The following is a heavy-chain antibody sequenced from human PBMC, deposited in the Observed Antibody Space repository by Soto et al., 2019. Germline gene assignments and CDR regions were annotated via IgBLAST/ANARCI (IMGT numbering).Heavy chain of an antibody. Sequence: SETLSLTCAMFGGSFSDFYWTWIRQPPGKGLEWIGEISHGGTAKDNPSLRSRVTISVDTSKNQFSLTLTSVTAADTALYYCARGHPRRNSLRRAPFIMGKHLDSWGQGTLLTVSS. J-gene: IGHJ4*02. CDR2: ISHGGTA. V-gene: IGHV4-34*01. CDR3: ARGHPRRNSLRRAPFIMGKHLDS. D-gene: IGHD2-8*01. CDR1: GGSFSDFY.